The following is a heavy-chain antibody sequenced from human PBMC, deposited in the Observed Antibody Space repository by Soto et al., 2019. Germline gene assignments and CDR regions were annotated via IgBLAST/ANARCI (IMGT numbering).Heavy chain of an antibody. CDR1: GFTFSSYA. D-gene: IGHD3-22*01. CDR2: ISGSGGST. Sequence: GGSLRLSCAASGFTFSSYAMSWVRQAPGKGLEWVSAISGSGGSTYYADSVKGRFTISRDNSKNTLYLQMNSLRAEDMSLYYCAIRASYYGSSGYFDYWGQGTLVTVSS. CDR3: AIRASYYGSSGYFDY. J-gene: IGHJ4*02. V-gene: IGHV3-23*01.